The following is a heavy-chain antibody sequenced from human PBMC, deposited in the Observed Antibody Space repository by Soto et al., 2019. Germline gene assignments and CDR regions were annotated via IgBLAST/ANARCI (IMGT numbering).Heavy chain of an antibody. D-gene: IGHD3-9*01. CDR2: IHYSGST. CDR1: GDSISSYY. CDR3: AHRRGDLLTGHYYLDY. J-gene: IGHJ4*02. V-gene: IGHV4-59*08. Sequence: PSETLSLTCTVSGDSISSYYWSWIRQPPGKGLEWIGYIHYSGSTNYNPSLKSRVTISVDTSKDQFSLRLSSVTAADTATYYCAHRRGDLLTGHYYLDYWGQGTLVTVSS.